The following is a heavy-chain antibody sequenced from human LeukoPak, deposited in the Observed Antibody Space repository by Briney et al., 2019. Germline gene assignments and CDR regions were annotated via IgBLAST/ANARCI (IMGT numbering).Heavy chain of an antibody. J-gene: IGHJ4*02. CDR1: GFTVSNNY. CDR2: TYSAGST. V-gene: IGHV3-66*02. Sequence: GGSLRLSCAASGFTVSNNYMSWVRQAPGKGLEWVSGTYSAGSTYYADSVKGRFTISRDNSKNTLYLQMNSLRAEDTAVYYCARDRAGATSTFDYWGQGNLVTVSS. D-gene: IGHD6-13*01. CDR3: ARDRAGATSTFDY.